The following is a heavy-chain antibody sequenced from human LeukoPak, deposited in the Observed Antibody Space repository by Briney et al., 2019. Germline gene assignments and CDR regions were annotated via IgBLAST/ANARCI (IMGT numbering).Heavy chain of an antibody. V-gene: IGHV4-34*01. CDR2: INHSGST. J-gene: IGHJ4*02. Sequence: SETLSLTCAVYGGSFSGYYWSWIRQPPGKGLEWIGEINHSGSTNYNPSLKSRVTISVDTSKNQFSLKLSSATAADTAVYYCARPLRGYDILTGYYRDWGQGTLVTVSS. CDR1: GGSFSGYY. D-gene: IGHD3-9*01. CDR3: ARPLRGYDILTGYYRD.